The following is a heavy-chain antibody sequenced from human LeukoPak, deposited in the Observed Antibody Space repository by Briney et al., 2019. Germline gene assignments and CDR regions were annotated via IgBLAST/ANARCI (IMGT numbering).Heavy chain of an antibody. CDR1: GGSISSYY. V-gene: IGHV4-59*01. CDR3: ARGPLFMDV. Sequence: SETLSLTCTVSGGSISSYYWSWIRQPPGKGLEWIGYIYYSGSTNYNPPLKSRVTISVDTSKNQFSLKLSSVTAADTAVYYCARGPLFMDVWGQGTTVTVSS. CDR2: IYYSGST. J-gene: IGHJ6*02.